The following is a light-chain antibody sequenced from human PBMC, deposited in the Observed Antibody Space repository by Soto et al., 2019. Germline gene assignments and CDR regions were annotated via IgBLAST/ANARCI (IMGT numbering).Light chain of an antibody. Sequence: QSALTQPASVSGSPGQSIAISCTGTSSDVGSYDRVSWYQQNPGKAPTLMIYEVNKRPSGVSNRFSGSKSGNTASLTISGLQAEDEADYYCCSSVGSTNWVFGGGTKLTVL. CDR2: EVN. J-gene: IGLJ3*02. CDR1: SSDVGSYDR. CDR3: CSSVGSTNWV. V-gene: IGLV2-23*02.